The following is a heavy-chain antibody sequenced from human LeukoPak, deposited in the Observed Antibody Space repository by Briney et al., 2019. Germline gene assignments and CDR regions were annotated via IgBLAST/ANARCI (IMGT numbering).Heavy chain of an antibody. CDR3: AREDPHYDSSGSVGFDY. J-gene: IGHJ4*02. V-gene: IGHV4-34*01. D-gene: IGHD3-22*01. CDR2: INHSGST. CDR1: GGSFSGYY. Sequence: PSETLSLTCAVYGGSFSGYYWSWVRQPPGKGLEWIGEINHSGSTNYNPSLKSRLTISVDTSKNQFSLKLSSVTAADTAVYYCAREDPHYDSSGSVGFDYWGQGTLVTVSS.